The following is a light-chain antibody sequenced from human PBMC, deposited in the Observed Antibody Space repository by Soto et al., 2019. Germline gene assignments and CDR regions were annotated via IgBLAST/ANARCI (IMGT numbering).Light chain of an antibody. CDR1: QDISVY. CDR2: SAS. CDR3: QKVNNAPLT. Sequence: DIQMTQSPSSLSASVGDRVTITCRASQDISVYLAWYQQKPGKVPKLLIYSASTLQSGVPSRFSGSGSGTEFTLPNRSLQPEDVATYYCQKVNNAPLTFGQGTRLEIK. V-gene: IGKV1-27*01. J-gene: IGKJ5*01.